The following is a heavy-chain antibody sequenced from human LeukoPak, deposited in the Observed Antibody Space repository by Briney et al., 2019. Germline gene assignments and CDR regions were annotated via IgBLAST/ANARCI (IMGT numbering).Heavy chain of an antibody. Sequence: PSETLSLTCTVSGGSISSSSYYWGWIRQPPGKGLEWIGSIYYSGSTYYNPSLKSRVTISVDTSKNQFSLKLSSVTAADTAVYYCARDLGYSSAWGQGTLVTVSS. D-gene: IGHD6-19*01. CDR3: ARDLGYSSA. CDR1: GGSISSSSYY. CDR2: IYYSGST. V-gene: IGHV4-39*07. J-gene: IGHJ5*02.